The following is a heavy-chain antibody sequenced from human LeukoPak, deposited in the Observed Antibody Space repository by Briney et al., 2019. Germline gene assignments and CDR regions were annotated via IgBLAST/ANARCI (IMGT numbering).Heavy chain of an antibody. CDR1: GGSISSYC. V-gene: IGHV4-59*01. CDR2: IYYSGST. J-gene: IGHJ4*02. CDR3: ARARYSYALNFDY. D-gene: IGHD5-18*01. Sequence: KPSETLSLTCTVSGGSISSYCWSWIRQPPGKGLEWIGYIYYSGSTNYNPSLKSRVTISVDTSKNQFSLKLSSVTAADTAVYYCARARYSYALNFDYWGQGILVTVSS.